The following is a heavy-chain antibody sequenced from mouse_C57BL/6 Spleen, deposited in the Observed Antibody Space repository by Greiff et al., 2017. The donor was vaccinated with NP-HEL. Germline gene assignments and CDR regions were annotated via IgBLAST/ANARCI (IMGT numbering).Heavy chain of an antibody. CDR3: ARSRSSDAGFAY. CDR2: INPSSGYT. V-gene: IGHV1-4*01. J-gene: IGHJ3*01. CDR1: GYTSPSYT. Sequence: QVQLQQSGAELARPGASVKMSCKASGYTSPSYTIHWVKQRPGQGLEWIGYINPSSGYTKYNQKFKDKATLTADKSSSTAYMQLSSLTSEDSAVYYCARSRSSDAGFAYWGQGTLVTVSA.